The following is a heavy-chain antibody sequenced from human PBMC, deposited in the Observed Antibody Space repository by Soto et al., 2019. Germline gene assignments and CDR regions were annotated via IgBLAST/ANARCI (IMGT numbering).Heavy chain of an antibody. J-gene: IGHJ4*02. D-gene: IGHD1-1*01. CDR1: GGTFSSYP. CDR3: ARPRTTGTTKGYDY. CDR2: IIPMFGVV. Sequence: QVQLVQSGAEVKKPGSSVKVSCKASGGTFSSYPLSWVRQAPGQGLEWMGVIIPMFGVVNSAQKFQDRVSITADESTSTAYMELSSLRFEDTAVYYCARPRTTGTTKGYDYWGQGTLVTVSS. V-gene: IGHV1-69*01.